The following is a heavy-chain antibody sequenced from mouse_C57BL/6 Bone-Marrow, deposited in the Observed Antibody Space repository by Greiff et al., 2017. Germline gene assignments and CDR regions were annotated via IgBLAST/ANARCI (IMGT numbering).Heavy chain of an antibody. CDR2: IDPSDSYP. Sequence: QVQLQQPGAELVMPGASVKLSCKASGYTFPSYWMHWVKQRPGQGLEWIGEIDPSDSYPTYNQKFKGKSTLTVDKSSNTAYMQLSSLTSEASAVYYCARGLRIDYWGQGTTLTVSS. CDR1: GYTFPSYW. D-gene: IGHD2-4*01. CDR3: ARGLRIDY. V-gene: IGHV1-69*01. J-gene: IGHJ2*01.